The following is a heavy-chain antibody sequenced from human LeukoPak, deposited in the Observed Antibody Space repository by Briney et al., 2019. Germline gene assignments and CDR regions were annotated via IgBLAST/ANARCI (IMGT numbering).Heavy chain of an antibody. CDR2: IDWDDDK. CDR3: ARIKVDDILTGYYRYFDY. D-gene: IGHD3-9*01. Sequence: SGPALVKPTQPLTLTCTFSGFSLSTSGMCVSWIRQPPGKALEWLALIDWDDDKYYSTSLKTRLTISKDTSKNQVVLTMTNMDPVDTATYYCARIKVDDILTGYYRYFDYWGQGTLVTVSS. CDR1: GFSLSTSGMC. V-gene: IGHV2-70*01. J-gene: IGHJ4*02.